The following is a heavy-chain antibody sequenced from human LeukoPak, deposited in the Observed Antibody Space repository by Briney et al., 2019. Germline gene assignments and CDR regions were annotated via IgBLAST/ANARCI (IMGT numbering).Heavy chain of an antibody. D-gene: IGHD3-3*01. CDR1: GYTFTSYG. J-gene: IGHJ6*03. V-gene: IGHV1-8*01. CDR3: ARKVLRYDFWSGYYTGDYYYMDV. Sequence: ASVKVSCKASGYTFTSYGINWVRQATGQGLEWMGWMNPNSGNTGYAQKFQGRVTMTRNTSISTAYMELSSLRSEDTAVYYCARKVLRYDFWSGYYTGDYYYMDVWGKGTTVTVSS. CDR2: MNPNSGNT.